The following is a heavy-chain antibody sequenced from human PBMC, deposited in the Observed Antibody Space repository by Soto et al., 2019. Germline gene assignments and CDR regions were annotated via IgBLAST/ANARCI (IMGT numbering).Heavy chain of an antibody. CDR2: IHNDGSTT. CDR3: ARDNWNSY. Sequence: EVQVVEAGGGLVQPGGSVRLSCAASGFTFSSYWMHWVRQAPGKGLMWVSRIHNDGSTTRYADSVKGRFTISRDNAKNTLYLQMSSLRVEDTAVYYCARDNWNSYWGQGTLVTVSS. J-gene: IGHJ4*01. CDR1: GFTFSSYW. V-gene: IGHV3-74*01. D-gene: IGHD1-7*01.